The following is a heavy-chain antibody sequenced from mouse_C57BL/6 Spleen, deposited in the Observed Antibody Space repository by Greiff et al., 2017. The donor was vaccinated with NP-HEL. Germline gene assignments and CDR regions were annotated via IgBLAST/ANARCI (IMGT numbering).Heavy chain of an antibody. Sequence: EVQGVESGGGLVKPGGSLKLSCAASGFTFSSYAMSWVRQTPEKRLEWVATISDGGSYTYYPDNVKGRFTISRDNAKNNLYLQMSHLKSEDTAMYYCARSYDYDAMDYWGQGTSVTVSS. V-gene: IGHV5-4*01. D-gene: IGHD6-5*01. CDR2: ISDGGSYT. J-gene: IGHJ4*01. CDR1: GFTFSSYA. CDR3: ARSYDYDAMDY.